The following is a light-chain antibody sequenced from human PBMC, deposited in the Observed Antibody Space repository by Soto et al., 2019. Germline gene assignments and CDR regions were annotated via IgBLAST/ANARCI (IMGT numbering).Light chain of an antibody. V-gene: IGKV2-30*01. CDR1: QSLVYSDGNTY. J-gene: IGKJ2*01. Sequence: DVVMTQSPLSLPVTLGQPASISCRSTQSLVYSDGNTYLSWFQHRPGHSPRRLIYTVSNRDSGVPDRFSGSGSGTDFTLKVSRVEAEDVGLYFCMQGTHWPFTFGQGTKLEIK. CDR3: MQGTHWPFT. CDR2: TVS.